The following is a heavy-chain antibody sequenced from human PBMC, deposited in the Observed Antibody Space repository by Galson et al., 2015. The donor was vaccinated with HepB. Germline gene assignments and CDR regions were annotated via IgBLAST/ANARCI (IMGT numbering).Heavy chain of an antibody. CDR1: GFTFDDYT. CDR2: ISWDGGST. Sequence: SLRLSCAASGFTFDDYTMHWVRQAPGKGLEWVSLISWDGGSTYYADSVKGRFTISRDNSKNSLYLQMNSLRTEDTALYYCAKDIGDGYNWGYFDYWGQGTLVTVSS. V-gene: IGHV3-43*01. J-gene: IGHJ4*02. CDR3: AKDIGDGYNWGYFDY. D-gene: IGHD5-24*01.